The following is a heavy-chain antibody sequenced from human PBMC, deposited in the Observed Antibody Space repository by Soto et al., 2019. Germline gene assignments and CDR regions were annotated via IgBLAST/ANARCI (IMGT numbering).Heavy chain of an antibody. CDR2: IGGSGGTT. CDR1: GFTFSSYG. J-gene: IGHJ4*02. CDR3: AKLVTSSSQY. Sequence: EVQLLESGGGLVHPGGSLRLSCAASGFTFSSYGMIWARQAPGKGLEWVSAIGGSGGTTYYADSVKGRFTISRDNSKNTLYLQMNSLRADDTAIYYCAKLVTSSSQYWGQGTLVTVSS. D-gene: IGHD1-26*01. V-gene: IGHV3-23*01.